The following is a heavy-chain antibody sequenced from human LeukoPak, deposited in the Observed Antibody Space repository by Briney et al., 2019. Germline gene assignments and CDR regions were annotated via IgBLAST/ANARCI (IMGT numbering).Heavy chain of an antibody. D-gene: IGHD4-17*01. CDR3: AKDLHHATVTTLDY. J-gene: IGHJ4*02. Sequence: PGGSLRLSCAASGFTFSSYAMSWVRQAPGKGLEWVSAISGSGGSTYYADSVKGRFTISRDNSKNTLYLQMNSLRAEDTAVYYCAKDLHHATVTTLDYWGQGTLVTVSS. V-gene: IGHV3-23*01. CDR1: GFTFSSYA. CDR2: ISGSGGST.